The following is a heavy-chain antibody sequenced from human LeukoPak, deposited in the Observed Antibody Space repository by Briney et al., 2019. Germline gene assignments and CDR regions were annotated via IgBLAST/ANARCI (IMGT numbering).Heavy chain of an antibody. CDR3: ASWMYRFGESL. CDR2: ISSSSSTI. J-gene: IGHJ4*02. V-gene: IGHV3-48*01. Sequence: PGGSLRLSCAASGFTFSSYEMNWVRQAPGKGLEWVSYISSSSSTIYYADSVKGRFTISRDDAKNSLYLQMNSLRAEDTAVYYCASWMYRFGESLWGQGTLVTVSS. D-gene: IGHD3-10*01. CDR1: GFTFSSYE.